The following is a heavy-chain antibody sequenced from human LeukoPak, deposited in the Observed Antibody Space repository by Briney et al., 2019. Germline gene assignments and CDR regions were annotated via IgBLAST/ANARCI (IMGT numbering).Heavy chain of an antibody. CDR2: IDRGVGSTST. V-gene: IGHV3-23*01. CDR1: GFTLSIYD. D-gene: IGHD3-22*01. Sequence: GGSLRLSCAASGFTLSIYDMSWVRQAPGKGLECVSAIDRGVGSTSTYYADSVKGRFTISRDNSKNTLYLQMNNLRADNTAVYYCAKGTDYYDSSGYSYFAYWGQGTLVTVSS. CDR3: AKGTDYYDSSGYSYFAY. J-gene: IGHJ4*02.